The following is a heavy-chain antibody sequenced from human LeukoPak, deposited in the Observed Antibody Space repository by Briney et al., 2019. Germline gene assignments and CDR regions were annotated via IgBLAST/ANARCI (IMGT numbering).Heavy chain of an antibody. Sequence: GGSLGLSRAASGFSFRNYAIHWVRQAPGKGPAYVSVINTDGRITYYADSVKGRFTISRDNSKNTVYLQMGSLRGEDMAVYYCTRDGGSFCDFDYWGQGALVTVSS. V-gene: IGHV3-64*02. CDR1: GFSFRNYA. D-gene: IGHD1-26*01. J-gene: IGHJ4*02. CDR2: INTDGRIT. CDR3: TRDGGSFCDFDY.